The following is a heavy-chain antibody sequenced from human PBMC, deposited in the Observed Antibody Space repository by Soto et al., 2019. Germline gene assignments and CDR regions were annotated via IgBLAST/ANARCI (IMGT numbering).Heavy chain of an antibody. J-gene: IGHJ4*02. CDR1: GYTFTGHY. Sequence: QVQLVQSGAEVKKPGASVKVSCKASGYTFTGHYIHWVRQAPGQGPEWMGEISPVTGGTKYAQKFQGSFTMTRDTSITTVYMELNNLSPDDTAVYYCGRGRSGELVVFYWGQGTLVSVSS. V-gene: IGHV1-2*02. CDR3: GRGRSGELVVFY. D-gene: IGHD1-7*01. CDR2: ISPVTGGT.